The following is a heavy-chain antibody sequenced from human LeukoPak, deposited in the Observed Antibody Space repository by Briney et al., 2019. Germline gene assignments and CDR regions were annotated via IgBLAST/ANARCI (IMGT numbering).Heavy chain of an antibody. CDR1: RGTFISYA. CDR3: ARGGSQGTYDY. J-gene: IGHJ4*02. V-gene: IGHV1-69*05. CDR2: IIPIFGTA. D-gene: IGHD1-7*01. Sequence: GASVKVSCKASRGTFISYAISWVRQAPGQGLEWMGGIIPIFGTANYAQKFQGRVTITTDESTSTAYMELSSLRSEDTAVYYCARGGSQGTYDYWGQGTLVTVSS.